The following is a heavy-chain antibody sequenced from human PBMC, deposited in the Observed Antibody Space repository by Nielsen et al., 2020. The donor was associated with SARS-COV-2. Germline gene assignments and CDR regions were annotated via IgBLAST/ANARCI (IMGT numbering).Heavy chain of an antibody. CDR2: IYYSGST. CDR3: ARHMENKQTYYDILSAGLAQQTIDY. Sequence: SETLSLTCTVSGGSISSSSYYWGWIRQPPGKGLEWIGSIYYSGSTYYNPSLKSRVTISVDTSKNQFSLKLSSVTAADTAVYYCARHMENKQTYYDILSAGLAQQTIDYWGQGTLVTVSS. D-gene: IGHD3-9*01. J-gene: IGHJ4*02. V-gene: IGHV4-39*01. CDR1: GGSISSSSYY.